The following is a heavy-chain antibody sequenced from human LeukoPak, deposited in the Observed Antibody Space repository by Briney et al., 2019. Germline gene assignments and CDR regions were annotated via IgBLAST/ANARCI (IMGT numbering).Heavy chain of an antibody. J-gene: IGHJ5*02. CDR3: ARTLDYYDRSGYYHGWIDP. CDR2: ITVYKNNI. V-gene: IGHV1-18*01. D-gene: IGHD3-22*01. CDR1: GYTFTSYG. Sequence: GASVKVSCKASGYTFTSYGISWVRQAPGQGLEWMGWITVYKNNIKYAQKFQGRINMTTDTSTSTAYMELRRLRSDDTAVYYCARTLDYYDRSGYYHGWIDPWGQGTLVTVSS.